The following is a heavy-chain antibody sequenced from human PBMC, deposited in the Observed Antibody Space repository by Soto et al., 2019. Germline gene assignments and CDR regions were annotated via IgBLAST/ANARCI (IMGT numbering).Heavy chain of an antibody. CDR3: ARGGGSDSLARKNNWFDT. CDR2: INANNGGA. V-gene: IGHV1-2*02. CDR1: GYTFTDDH. J-gene: IGHJ5*02. Sequence: ASVKGSWKPSGYTFTDDHRRWVRQAPGQGLEFMGWINANNGGAGSAQQFQGRVTVTRDTSISTVYMELSNLRSDDTAVYYCARGGGSDSLARKNNWFDTCGQRTRVTVSS. D-gene: IGHD1-1*01.